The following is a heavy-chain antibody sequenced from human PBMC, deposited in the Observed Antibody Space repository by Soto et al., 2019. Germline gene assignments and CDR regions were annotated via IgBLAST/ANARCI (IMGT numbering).Heavy chain of an antibody. CDR3: ARFSGGSYNTYYFYYGMDV. Sequence: QVQLVQSGAEVKKPGASVKVSCTASGYTFTSYGISWVRQAPGQGLDWMGWISAYNGNTNYAQDLQGKVTMTTDTSTCTAYMELRSLRSDDTAMYYCARFSGGSYNTYYFYYGMDVWGQGTTVTVSS. V-gene: IGHV1-18*04. D-gene: IGHD2-15*01. CDR2: ISAYNGNT. CDR1: GYTFTSYG. J-gene: IGHJ6*02.